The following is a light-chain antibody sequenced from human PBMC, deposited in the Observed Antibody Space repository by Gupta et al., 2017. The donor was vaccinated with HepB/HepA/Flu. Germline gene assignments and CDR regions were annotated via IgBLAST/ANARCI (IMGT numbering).Light chain of an antibody. V-gene: IGLV2-23*02. CDR1: SSDVGSYNL. J-gene: IGLJ3*02. CDR3: CANTGSNSWV. Sequence: QSALTQPASVSGSPGQSINIPCTGTSSDVGSYNLVSWYQPHPGKAPKLMIYDVSKRPSGVSNRFSSSKSSNTASLTISELQAEDESDYYFCANTGSNSWVFGGGTKLTVL. CDR2: DVS.